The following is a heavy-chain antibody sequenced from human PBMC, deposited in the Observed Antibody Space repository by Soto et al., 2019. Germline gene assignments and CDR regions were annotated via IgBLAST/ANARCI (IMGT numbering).Heavy chain of an antibody. CDR3: AREGQPPIWFGERAAFDI. V-gene: IGHV1-18*01. D-gene: IGHD3-10*01. CDR1: GYTFTSYG. Sequence: QVQLVQSGAEVKKPGDSVKVSCKASGYTFTSYGISWVRQAPGQGLEWMGWISAYNGNTNYAQKLQGRVTMTTDTSTSTAYLERRSLRSDDTAVYYGAREGQPPIWFGERAAFDIWGQGTMVTVSS. J-gene: IGHJ3*02. CDR2: ISAYNGNT.